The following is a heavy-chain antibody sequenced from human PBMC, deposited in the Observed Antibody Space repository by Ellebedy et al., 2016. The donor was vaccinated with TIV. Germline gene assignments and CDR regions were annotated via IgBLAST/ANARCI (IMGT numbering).Heavy chain of an antibody. J-gene: IGHJ6*02. CDR3: ARGVRGGWYSYYYYYYGMDV. Sequence: MPSETLSLTCAISGDSVSSNSAAWNWIRQSPSRGLEWLGRTYYRSKWYNDYAVSVKSRITINPDTSKNQFSLQLNSVTPEDTAVYYCARGVRGGWYSYYYYYYGMDVWGQGTTVTVSS. CDR1: GDSVSSNSAA. D-gene: IGHD6-19*01. V-gene: IGHV6-1*01. CDR2: TYYRSKWYN.